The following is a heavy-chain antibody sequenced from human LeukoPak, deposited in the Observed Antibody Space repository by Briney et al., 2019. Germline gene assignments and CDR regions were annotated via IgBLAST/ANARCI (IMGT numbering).Heavy chain of an antibody. J-gene: IGHJ4*02. V-gene: IGHV3-48*02. CDR3: ARGRGVDY. CDR2: ISSRGRTI. Sequence: PGGSLRLSCVASGFTFSDYSMNWVRQPPGKGLEWVSYISSRGRTIYYADSVKGRFTISRENDRNSLYLQMDSLRDEDTAVYYCARGRGVDYWGRGTLVTVSS. CDR1: GFTFSDYS. D-gene: IGHD5-24*01.